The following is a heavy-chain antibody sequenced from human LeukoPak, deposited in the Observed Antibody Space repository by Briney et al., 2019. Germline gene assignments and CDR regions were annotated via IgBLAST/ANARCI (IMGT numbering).Heavy chain of an antibody. Sequence: GGSLRLSCESSGFRFRLHSMTWVRQAAGKGLEWVSSVSGGADNSYYADSVKGRFTVSRDYSKNTLYLQMNSLRAEDTAVYYCARNVLRTVTVDYWGQGTLVTVSS. CDR1: GFRFRLHS. J-gene: IGHJ4*02. V-gene: IGHV3-23*01. CDR3: ARNVLRTVTVDY. CDR2: VSGGADNS. D-gene: IGHD4-11*01.